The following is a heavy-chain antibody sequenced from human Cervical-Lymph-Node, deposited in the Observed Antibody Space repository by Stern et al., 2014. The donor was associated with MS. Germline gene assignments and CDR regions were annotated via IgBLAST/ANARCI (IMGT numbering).Heavy chain of an antibody. J-gene: IGHJ4*02. D-gene: IGHD5-24*01. Sequence: VQLVESGGGVVQPGTSLRLSCAASGFTFSSYGMHWVRQAPGKGLEWVAIAWYDGSTAYYANSVKGRFPISRDNSKNTLFLQMNSLTAEDTAVYYCARGHIPYAYNYLFDYWGQGTLVTVSS. CDR1: GFTFSSYG. CDR3: ARGHIPYAYNYLFDY. CDR2: AWYDGSTA. V-gene: IGHV3-33*01.